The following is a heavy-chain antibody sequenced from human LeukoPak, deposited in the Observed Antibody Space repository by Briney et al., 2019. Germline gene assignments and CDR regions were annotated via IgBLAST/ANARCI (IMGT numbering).Heavy chain of an antibody. D-gene: IGHD6-13*01. J-gene: IGHJ4*02. CDR2: ISGSGTI. Sequence: ASETLSLTCTVSGGSINSYWSWIRQPAGKGLEWIGRISGSGTITYNPSLKSRVTISVDTAKNQFSLKLNSVTATDTAVYYCARMSNSSPITDYWGQGTLVTVSS. V-gene: IGHV4-4*07. CDR3: ARMSNSSPITDY. CDR1: GGSINSY.